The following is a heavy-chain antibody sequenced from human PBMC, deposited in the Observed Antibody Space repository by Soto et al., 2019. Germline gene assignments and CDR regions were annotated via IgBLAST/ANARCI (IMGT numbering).Heavy chain of an antibody. CDR3: ARYGVPNDVWTQEDCGMDV. V-gene: IGHV1-69*12. J-gene: IGHJ6*02. D-gene: IGHD1-1*01. CDR2: IIPIFGTA. CDR1: GGTFSSYA. Sequence: QVQLVQSGAEVKKPGSSVKVSCKASGGTFSSYAISWVRQAPGQGLEWMGGIIPIFGTANYAQKFQGRVTITADESMSTAYMELSSLRSEDTAVYYCARYGVPNDVWTQEDCGMDVWGQGTTVTVSS.